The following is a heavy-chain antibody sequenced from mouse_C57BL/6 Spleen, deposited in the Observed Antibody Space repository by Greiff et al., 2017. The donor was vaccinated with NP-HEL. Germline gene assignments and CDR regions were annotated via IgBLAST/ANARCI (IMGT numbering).Heavy chain of an antibody. Sequence: VQLQQSGAELARPGASVKLSCKASGYTFTSYGISWVKQRTGQGLEWIGEIYPRSGNTYYNEKFKGKATLTADKSSSTAYMELRSLTSEDSAVYFCARLRDLYGNYGAYWGQGTLVTVSA. CDR1: GYTFTSYG. CDR3: ARLRDLYGNYGAY. D-gene: IGHD2-1*01. V-gene: IGHV1-81*01. CDR2: IYPRSGNT. J-gene: IGHJ3*01.